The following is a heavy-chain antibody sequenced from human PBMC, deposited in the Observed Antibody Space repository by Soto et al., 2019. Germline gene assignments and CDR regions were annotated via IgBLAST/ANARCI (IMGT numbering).Heavy chain of an antibody. CDR1: GFTFSSYG. CDR3: ARDPYSSSTNFDY. J-gene: IGHJ4*02. V-gene: IGHV3-33*01. CDR2: IWYDGSNK. D-gene: IGHD6-6*01. Sequence: GGSLRLSCAASGFTFSSYGMHWVRQAPGKGLEWVAVIWYDGSNKYYADSVKGRFTISRDNSKNTLYLQMNSLRAEDTAVYYCARDPYSSSTNFDYWGQGTLVTVSS.